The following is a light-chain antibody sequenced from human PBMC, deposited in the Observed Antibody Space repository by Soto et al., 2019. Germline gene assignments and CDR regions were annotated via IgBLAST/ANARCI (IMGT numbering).Light chain of an antibody. J-gene: IGKJ5*01. CDR3: QQYNIWPPIT. V-gene: IGKV3-15*01. Sequence: EIVTTQSPATLSVSPGDRVTLSCRASQSVTTNLAWYQQKPGQAPRLLIYGASTRAPRIPARFSGSGSVTEFTLTISSLQSEDFAVYYCQQYNIWPPITFGQGTRLEIK. CDR1: QSVTTN. CDR2: GAS.